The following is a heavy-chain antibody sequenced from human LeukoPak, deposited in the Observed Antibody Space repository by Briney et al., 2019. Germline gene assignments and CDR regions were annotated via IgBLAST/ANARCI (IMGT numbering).Heavy chain of an antibody. J-gene: IGHJ4*02. D-gene: IGHD2-15*01. CDR2: IYSGGST. CDR3: ARDGVVAATKSDY. Sequence: GGSPRLSCAASGFTVSSNYMGWVRQTPGKGLEWVSVIYSGGSTYYADSVKGRFTISRDNSKNTLYLQMNSLRAEDTAVYYCARDGVVAATKSDYWGQGTLVTVSS. CDR1: GFTVSSNY. V-gene: IGHV3-66*01.